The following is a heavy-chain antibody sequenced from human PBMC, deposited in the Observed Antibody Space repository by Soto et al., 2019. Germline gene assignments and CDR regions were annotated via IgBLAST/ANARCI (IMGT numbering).Heavy chain of an antibody. CDR1: GGSISSSSYY. CDR2: IYYSGST. D-gene: IGHD6-6*01. Sequence: SETLSLTCTVSGGSISSSSYYWGWIRQPPGKGLEWIGSIYYSGSTYYNPSLKSRVTISVDTSKNQFSLKLSSVTAADTAVYYCAASLAAHDYWGQGTLVTVSS. CDR3: AASLAAHDY. J-gene: IGHJ4*02. V-gene: IGHV4-39*01.